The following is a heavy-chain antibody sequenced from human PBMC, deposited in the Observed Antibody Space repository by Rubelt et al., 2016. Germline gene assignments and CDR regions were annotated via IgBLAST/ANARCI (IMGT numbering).Heavy chain of an antibody. J-gene: IGHJ4*02. Sequence: QVQLQQWGAGLLKPSETLSLTCAVYRGSSSGYYWSWIRQPPGKGLEWIGEINPSGSSNYNPSLRSRGTISVDTSKNPFSLSLGSVTAPDTAGNYCARHDSSTWWYYFDYWGQGTLVTVSS. V-gene: IGHV4-34*01. CDR1: RGSSSGYY. CDR3: ARHDSSTWWYYFDY. CDR2: INPSGSS. D-gene: IGHD6-13*01.